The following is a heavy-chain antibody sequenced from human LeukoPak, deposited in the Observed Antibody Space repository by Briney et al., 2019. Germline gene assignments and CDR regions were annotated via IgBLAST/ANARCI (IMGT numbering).Heavy chain of an antibody. V-gene: IGHV4-34*01. CDR3: ARSGYSYGKGYGWFDP. Sequence: PSETLALTCAVYGGSFSGYYWSWIRQPPGKGLEWIGEINHSGSTNYNPSLKIRVTISVDKSKNQFSLKLSSVTAADTAVYYCARSGYSYGKGYGWFDPWGQGTLVTVSS. D-gene: IGHD5-18*01. J-gene: IGHJ5*02. CDR1: GGSFSGYY. CDR2: INHSGST.